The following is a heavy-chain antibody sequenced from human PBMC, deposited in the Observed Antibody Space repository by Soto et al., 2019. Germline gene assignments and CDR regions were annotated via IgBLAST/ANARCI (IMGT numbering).Heavy chain of an antibody. V-gene: IGHV3-33*03. CDR3: ASNSDYGMDV. D-gene: IGHD4-4*01. CDR2: IWFDGNNK. CDR1: EFIFTTYG. Sequence: QVHLVQSGGGVVPPGTSLRLSCTASEFIFTTYGIHWVRQAPGKGLEWVAVIWFDGNNKHYGDSVRGRFTISRDTSNNTLYLQMSSLRVEDTDTYYCASNSDYGMDVWGQGTMVTVSS. J-gene: IGHJ6*02.